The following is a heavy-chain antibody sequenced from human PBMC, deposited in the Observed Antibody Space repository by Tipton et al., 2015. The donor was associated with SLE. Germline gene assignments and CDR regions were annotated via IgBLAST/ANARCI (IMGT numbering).Heavy chain of an antibody. CDR2: SHYSGNT. V-gene: IGHV4-31*03. CDR1: GGSISSGGYY. D-gene: IGHD2-15*01. Sequence: TLSLTCSVSGGSISSGGYYWSWIRQHPGKGLEWIGYSHYSGNTYYNTSLKSRVTISVDTSKNQFSLKLSSVTAADTAVYYCARDTLALAGQFDSWGQGTLVIVSS. CDR3: ARDTLALAGQFDS. J-gene: IGHJ4*02.